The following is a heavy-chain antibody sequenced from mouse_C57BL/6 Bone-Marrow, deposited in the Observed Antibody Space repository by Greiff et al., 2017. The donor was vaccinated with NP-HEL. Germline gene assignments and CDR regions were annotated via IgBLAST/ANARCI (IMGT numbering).Heavy chain of an antibody. CDR1: GYTFTSYW. V-gene: IGHV1-52*01. J-gene: IGHJ2*01. CDR2: IDPSDSET. Sequence: VQLQQPGAELVRPGSSVKLSCKASGYTFTSYWMHWVKQRPIQGLEWIGNIDPSDSETHYNQKFKDKATLTVDKSSSTAYMQLSSLTSEDSAVYYCARRINYSNYYFDYWGQGTTLTVSS. CDR3: ARRINYSNYYFDY. D-gene: IGHD2-5*01.